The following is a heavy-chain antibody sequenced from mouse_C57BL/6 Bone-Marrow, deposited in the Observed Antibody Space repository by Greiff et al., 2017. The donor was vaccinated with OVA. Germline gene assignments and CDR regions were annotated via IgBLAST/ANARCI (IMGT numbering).Heavy chain of an antibody. CDR2: INPSTGGT. CDR1: GYSFTGYY. CDR3: ARYNYDNYYAMDY. V-gene: IGHV1-42*01. D-gene: IGHD2-12*01. Sequence: VHVKQSGPELVKPGASVKISCKASGYSFTGYYMNWVKQSPAKSLEWIGEINPSTGGTTYNQKFKAKATLTVDKSSSTAYMQLKSLTSEDSAVYFCARYNYDNYYAMDYWGQGTSVTVSS. J-gene: IGHJ4*01.